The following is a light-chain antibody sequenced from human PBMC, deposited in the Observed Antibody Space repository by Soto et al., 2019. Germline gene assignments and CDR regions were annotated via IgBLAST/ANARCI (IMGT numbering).Light chain of an antibody. J-gene: IGLJ2*01. CDR3: QVWDSSSDHVV. V-gene: IGLV3-21*04. CDR1: NIGSKS. Sequence: SYELTQPPSVSVAPGKTARITCGGNNIGSKSVHWYQQKPGQAPVLVIYYDNDRPSGIPERFSGSNSGNTATLTISRVEAGDEDDYYCQVWDSSSDHVVFGGGTQLTVL. CDR2: YDN.